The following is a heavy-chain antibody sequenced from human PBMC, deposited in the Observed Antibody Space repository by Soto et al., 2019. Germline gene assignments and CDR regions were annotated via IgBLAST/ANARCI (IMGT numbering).Heavy chain of an antibody. J-gene: IGHJ5*02. CDR2: IYYSGST. D-gene: IGHD3-22*01. Sequence: SETLSLTCTVSGGSISSSSYYWGWIRQPPGKGLEWIGSIYYSGSTYYNPSLKSRVTISVDTSKNQFSLKLSSVTAADTAVYYCARHSPITMIVVEWFDPWGQGTLVTVSS. V-gene: IGHV4-39*01. CDR3: ARHSPITMIVVEWFDP. CDR1: GGSISSSSYY.